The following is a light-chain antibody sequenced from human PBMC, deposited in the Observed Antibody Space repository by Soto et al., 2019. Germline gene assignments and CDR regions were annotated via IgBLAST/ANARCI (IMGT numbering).Light chain of an antibody. Sequence: QAVLTQPPSVSGAPGQRVTISCTGSSSNIGAGHAVHWYQQLPGTAPKLLIHSNNNRPSGVPDRFSGSKSGTSASLAIAGLQADDEADYYCSSFRSGGTRVLFGGGTKLTVL. V-gene: IGLV1-40*01. CDR1: SSNIGAGHA. J-gene: IGLJ2*01. CDR3: SSFRSGGTRVL. CDR2: SNN.